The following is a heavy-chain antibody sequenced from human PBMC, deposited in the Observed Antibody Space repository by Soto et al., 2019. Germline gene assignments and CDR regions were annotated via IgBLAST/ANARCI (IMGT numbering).Heavy chain of an antibody. J-gene: IGHJ4*02. D-gene: IGHD1-1*01. V-gene: IGHV3-43*01. CDR3: ARGTRGNSPELDF. CDR1: GFTFDDYT. CDR2: IGWDGDSA. Sequence: TMRLSCAPCGFTFDDYTPQWVRQTPGQGLGWVSFIGWDGDSAYYADSVRGRFTISRDNSKNSLFPQMNNVRAEDAAFYFGARGTRGNSPELDFWGQGTLVIFSS.